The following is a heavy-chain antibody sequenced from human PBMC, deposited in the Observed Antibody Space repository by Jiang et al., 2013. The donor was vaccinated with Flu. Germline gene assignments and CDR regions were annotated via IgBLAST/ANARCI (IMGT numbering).Heavy chain of an antibody. V-gene: IGHV7-4-1*02. CDR2: INTNTGNP. CDR3: ARAELDYVWGSYRYTSGSAFDI. CDR1: GYTFTSYA. D-gene: IGHD3-16*02. J-gene: IGHJ3*02. Sequence: GSELKKPGASVKVSCKASGYTFTSYAMNWVRQAPGQGLEWMGWINTNTGNPTYAQGFTGRFVFSLDTSVSTAYLQISSLKAEDTAVYYCARAELDYVWGSYRYTSGSAFDIWGQGTMVTVSS.